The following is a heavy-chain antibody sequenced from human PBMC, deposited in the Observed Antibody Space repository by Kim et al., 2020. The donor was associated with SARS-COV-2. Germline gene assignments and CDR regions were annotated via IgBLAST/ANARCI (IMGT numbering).Heavy chain of an antibody. D-gene: IGHD6-6*01. CDR3: AKEVLPMRQSSSSMVDV. V-gene: IGHV1-2*06. J-gene: IGHJ6*02. CDR2: ISPNSGGI. CDR1: GFTFTDYF. Sequence: ASVKVSCKTSGFTFTDYFIHWVRQAPDQGLEWLGRISPNSGGIVNGKKFQGRVALTRDTSLSTVYMELGSLKSDDTSIDYCAKEVLPMRQSSSSMVDVWG.